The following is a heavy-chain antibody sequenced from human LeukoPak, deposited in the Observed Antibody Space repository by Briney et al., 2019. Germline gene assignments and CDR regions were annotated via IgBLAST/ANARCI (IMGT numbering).Heavy chain of an antibody. D-gene: IGHD3-22*01. Sequence: ASVTVSCKASGYTFTGYYMHWVRQAPGQGLEWMGWINPNSGGTNYAQKFQGRVTMTRDTSISTAYMELSRLRSDDTAVYYCAREFASGYAAFDYWGQGTLVTVSS. V-gene: IGHV1-2*02. J-gene: IGHJ4*02. CDR2: INPNSGGT. CDR3: AREFASGYAAFDY. CDR1: GYTFTGYY.